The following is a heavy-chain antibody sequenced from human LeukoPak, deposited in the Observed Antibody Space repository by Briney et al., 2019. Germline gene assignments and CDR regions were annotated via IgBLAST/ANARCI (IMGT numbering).Heavy chain of an antibody. CDR2: ISSSSTYI. V-gene: IGHV3-21*01. D-gene: IGHD3-22*01. CDR3: ARDYYDSSGYFYLSWFDP. CDR1: GFTFSSYN. Sequence: GGSLRLSCAASGFTFSSYNMNWVRQAPGKGLEWVSSISSSSTYIYYADSVKGRFTISRDNAKNSLYLQMNSLRAEDTAVYYCARDYYDSSGYFYLSWFDPWGQGTLVTVSS. J-gene: IGHJ5*02.